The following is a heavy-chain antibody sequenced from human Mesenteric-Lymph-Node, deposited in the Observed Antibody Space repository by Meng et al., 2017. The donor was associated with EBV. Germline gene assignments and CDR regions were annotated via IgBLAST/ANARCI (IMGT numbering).Heavy chain of an antibody. CDR1: GGSISSSSYY. CDR3: ARASYYYGFDY. Sequence: QLQLQESGPGLVTPSETLSLTCTVSGGSISSSSYYWGWIRQPPGKGLEWIGSIYYSGSTYYNPSLKSRVTISVDTSKNQFSLKLSSVTAADTAVYYCARASYYYGFDYWGQGTLVTVAS. D-gene: IGHD3-10*01. CDR2: IYYSGST. V-gene: IGHV4-39*07. J-gene: IGHJ4*02.